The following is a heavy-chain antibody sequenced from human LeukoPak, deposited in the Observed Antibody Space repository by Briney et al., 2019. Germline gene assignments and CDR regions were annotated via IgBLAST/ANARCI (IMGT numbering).Heavy chain of an antibody. CDR2: INHSGST. J-gene: IGHJ4*02. CDR3: AKRTYYYDSSGYA. V-gene: IGHV4-34*01. Sequence: SETLSLTCAVYGGSFSGYYWSWIRQPPGKGLVWIGEINHSGSTNYNPSLKSRVTISVDTSKNQFSLKLSSVTAADTAVYYCAKRTYYYDSSGYAWGQGTLVTVSS. D-gene: IGHD3-22*01. CDR1: GGSFSGYY.